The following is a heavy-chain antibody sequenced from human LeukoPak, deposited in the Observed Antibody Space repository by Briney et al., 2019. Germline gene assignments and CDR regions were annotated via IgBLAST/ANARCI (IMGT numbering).Heavy chain of an antibody. CDR1: GFTFSSYW. J-gene: IGHJ2*01. Sequence: GGSLRLSCAASGFTFSSYWMHWVRHVPGKGLVWVARINPGGSSITYADSVRGRFTISRENGKNSLFLQMNSLRAGDTPVYYCAREVRDTVTTGWYFDLWGRGTLVTVSS. CDR3: AREVRDTVTTGWYFDL. CDR2: INPGGSSI. V-gene: IGHV3-74*01. D-gene: IGHD4-17*01.